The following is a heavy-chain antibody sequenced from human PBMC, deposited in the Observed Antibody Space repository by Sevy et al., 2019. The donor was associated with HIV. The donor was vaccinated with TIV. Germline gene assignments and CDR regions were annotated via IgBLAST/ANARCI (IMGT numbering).Heavy chain of an antibody. CDR2: IYYSGNT. V-gene: IGHV4-31*03. CDR3: ARDIGFSGKYYGF. Sequence: SETLSLTCTVSGGSISSGYYYWSWIRQHPGKGLEWIGYIYYSGNTYYNPSLKSRVTISVDTSKNQFSLKLSSVTPADTAVYYCARDIGFSGKYYGFWGQGTLVTVSS. D-gene: IGHD1-26*01. J-gene: IGHJ4*02. CDR1: GGSISSGYYY.